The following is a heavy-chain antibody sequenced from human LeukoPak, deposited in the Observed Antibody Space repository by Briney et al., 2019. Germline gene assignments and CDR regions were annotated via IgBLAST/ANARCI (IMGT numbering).Heavy chain of an antibody. Sequence: GASVKVSCKASGYTFTSYYMHWVRQAPGQGLEWMGIINPSGGSTSYAQKFQGRVTMTRNTSISTAYMELSSLRSEDTAVYYCARGLPFNYCSGGSCYSGGLLWGQGTLVTVSS. CDR3: ARGLPFNYCSGGSCYSGGLL. CDR2: INPSGGST. V-gene: IGHV1-46*01. CDR1: GYTFTSYY. D-gene: IGHD2-15*01. J-gene: IGHJ4*02.